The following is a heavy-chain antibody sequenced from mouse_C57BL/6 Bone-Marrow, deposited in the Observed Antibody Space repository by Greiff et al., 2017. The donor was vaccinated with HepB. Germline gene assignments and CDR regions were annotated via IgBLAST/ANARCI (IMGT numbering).Heavy chain of an antibody. CDR3: ARDGSITTVVATNFDY. CDR2: MDPSDSYT. Sequence: VQLQQPGAELVKPGASVKLSCKASGYTFTSYWMQWVKQRPGQGLEWIGEMDPSDSYTNYNQKFKGKATLTVDTSSSTAYMQLSSLTSEDSAVYYCARDGSITTVVATNFDYWGQGTTLTVSS. J-gene: IGHJ2*01. V-gene: IGHV1-50*01. CDR1: GYTFTSYW. D-gene: IGHD1-1*01.